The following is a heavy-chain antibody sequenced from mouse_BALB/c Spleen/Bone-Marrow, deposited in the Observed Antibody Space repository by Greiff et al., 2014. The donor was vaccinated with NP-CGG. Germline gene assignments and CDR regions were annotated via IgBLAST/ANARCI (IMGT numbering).Heavy chain of an antibody. J-gene: IGHJ4*01. CDR1: GFSLTSYG. CDR2: IWADGST. D-gene: IGHD1-2*01. CDR3: SRITTATGAMDY. V-gene: IGHV2-9*02. Sequence: VKLMESGPGLVAPSQSLSITCTVSGFSLTSYGVHWVRQPPGEGLEWLGVIWADGSTNCNSALMSRLSISKDNSKSQVFLKMNSLQTDDTAMYYCSRITTATGAMDYWGQGTSVTVSS.